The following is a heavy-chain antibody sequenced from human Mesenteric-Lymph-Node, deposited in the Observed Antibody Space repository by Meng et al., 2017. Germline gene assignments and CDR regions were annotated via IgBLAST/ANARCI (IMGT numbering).Heavy chain of an antibody. CDR2: INHGGST. J-gene: IGHJ5*02. D-gene: IGHD3-22*01. Sequence: QVQLQQWGSGLLQPSETLSLTCAVFDASFSGYFYTWIRQPPGKGLEYIGEINHGGSTSYNPSLKSRVSISLDKSKNQVSLKLTSVTAADTALYYCARGQRALIRGYSWFDPWGQGTLVTVSS. V-gene: IGHV4-34*01. CDR1: DASFSGYF. CDR3: ARGQRALIRGYSWFDP.